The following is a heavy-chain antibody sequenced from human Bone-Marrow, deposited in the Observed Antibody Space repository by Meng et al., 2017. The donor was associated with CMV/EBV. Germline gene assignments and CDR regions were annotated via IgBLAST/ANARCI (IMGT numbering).Heavy chain of an antibody. CDR2: IYYSGST. Sequence: GSLRLSCTVSGGSISSSSYYWGWIRQPPGKGLEWIGSIYYSGSTYYNPSLKSRVTISVDTSKNQFSLKLSSVTAADTAVYYCARDRTIFGVVGYWGQGTLVTSPQ. J-gene: IGHJ4*02. V-gene: IGHV4-39*07. CDR1: GGSISSSSYY. CDR3: ARDRTIFGVVGY. D-gene: IGHD3-3*01.